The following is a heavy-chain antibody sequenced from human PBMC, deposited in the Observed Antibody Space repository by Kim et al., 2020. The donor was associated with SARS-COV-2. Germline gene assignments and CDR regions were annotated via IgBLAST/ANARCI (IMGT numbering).Heavy chain of an antibody. CDR1: GFTFSSYG. CDR3: AKGDIVATSDLDY. J-gene: IGHJ4*02. D-gene: IGHD5-12*01. CDR2: MWYDGSNK. Sequence: GGSLRLSCAASGFTFSSYGMHWVRQAPGKGLEWVAVMWYDGSNKYYADSVKGRFTISRDNSKNTLYLQMNSLRAEDTAVYYCAKGDIVATSDLDYWGQGTLVTVSS. V-gene: IGHV3-33*06.